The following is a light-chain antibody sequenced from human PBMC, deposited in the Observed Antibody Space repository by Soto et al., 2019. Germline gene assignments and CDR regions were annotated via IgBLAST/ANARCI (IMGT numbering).Light chain of an antibody. J-gene: IGLJ7*01. CDR2: EVS. Sequence: QSALTQPASVSGSPGQSITISCTGTSSDVGGYKYVSWYQQQSGKAPKLMIYEVSNRPSGVSNRFSGSKSGNTASLTISGLQDEDEADYYCSSYTSSSTLVFGGGTQLTVL. CDR1: SSDVGGYKY. V-gene: IGLV2-14*01. CDR3: SSYTSSSTLV.